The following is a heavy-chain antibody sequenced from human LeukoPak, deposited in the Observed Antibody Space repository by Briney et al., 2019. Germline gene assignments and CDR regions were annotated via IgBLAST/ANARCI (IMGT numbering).Heavy chain of an antibody. V-gene: IGHV4-59*01. CDR2: IYYSGST. CDR3: ARDASYNYDSSGYTL. CDR1: GGSISSYY. J-gene: IGHJ4*02. D-gene: IGHD3-22*01. Sequence: NSSETLSLTCTVSGGSISSYYWSWIRQPPGKGLEWLGYIYYSGSTNYNPSLKSRVTISVDTSKNQFSLKLSSVTAADTAVYYCARDASYNYDSSGYTLWGQGTLVTVS.